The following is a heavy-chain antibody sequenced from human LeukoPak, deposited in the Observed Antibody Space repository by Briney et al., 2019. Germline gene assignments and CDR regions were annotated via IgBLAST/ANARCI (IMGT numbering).Heavy chain of an antibody. CDR1: GFTFSSYW. D-gene: IGHD3-9*01. Sequence: PGGSLRLSCAASGFTFSSYWMSWVRQAPGKGLEWVANIKQDGSGKHYVDSVKGRFAISRDNAKNSLFLQMNSLRAEDTAVYYCASPLRDILTGYYESWGQGTLVTVSS. V-gene: IGHV3-7*03. CDR3: ASPLRDILTGYYES. J-gene: IGHJ4*02. CDR2: IKQDGSGK.